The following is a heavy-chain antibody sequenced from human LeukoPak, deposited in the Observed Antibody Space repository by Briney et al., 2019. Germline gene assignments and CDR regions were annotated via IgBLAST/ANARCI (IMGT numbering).Heavy chain of an antibody. D-gene: IGHD4-23*01. CDR3: ARGTATTVVTPEYAFDI. CDR1: GYTFTSYY. CDR2: INPSGGST. J-gene: IGHJ3*02. V-gene: IGHV1-46*01. Sequence: ASVEVSCKASGYTFTSYYMHWVRQAPGQGLEWMGIINPSGGSTSYAQKFQGRVTMTRDTSTSTVYMELSSLRSEDTAVYYCARGTATTVVTPEYAFDIWGQGTMVTVSS.